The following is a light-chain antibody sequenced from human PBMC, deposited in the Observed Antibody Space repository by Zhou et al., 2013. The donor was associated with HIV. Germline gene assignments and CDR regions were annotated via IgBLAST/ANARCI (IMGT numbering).Light chain of an antibody. V-gene: IGKV1-NL1*01. Sequence: DIRMTQSAFSLSASVGDRVIITCRASQGISNSLAWYQQKPGKAPKLLVYATAKLESGVPSRFTGSGSGTEYTLTITSLRPEDFATYYCQQYHSFPLTFGGGTKVEI. CDR2: ATA. CDR1: QGISNS. CDR3: QQYHSFPLT. J-gene: IGKJ4*01.